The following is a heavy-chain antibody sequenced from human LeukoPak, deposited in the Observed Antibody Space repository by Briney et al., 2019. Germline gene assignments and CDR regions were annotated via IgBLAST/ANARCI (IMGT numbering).Heavy chain of an antibody. CDR2: IYISGST. J-gene: IGHJ6*03. D-gene: IGHD2-15*01. CDR1: GGSISGGTYY. V-gene: IGHV4-61*09. CDR3: AREVAPLYYMDV. Sequence: SETLSLTCSVSGGSISGGTYYWSWIRQPAGKGLEWMGHIYISGSTNYNPALKSRVTMSVDTSKNQFSLKLSSVTAADTAVYYCAREVAPLYYMDVWGKGTTVTVSS.